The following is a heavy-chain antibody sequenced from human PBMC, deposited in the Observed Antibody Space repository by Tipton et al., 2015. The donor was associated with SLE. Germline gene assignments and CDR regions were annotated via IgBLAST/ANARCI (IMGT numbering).Heavy chain of an antibody. CDR2: INSPSSNI. CDR1: GFTFNRFT. CDR3: ARDVTYGYTYGVLSDS. V-gene: IGHV3-21*01. D-gene: IGHD5-18*01. J-gene: IGHJ4*02. Sequence: SLRLSCVASGFTFNRFTMNWVRQTPGKGLEWVASINSPSSNIFHADSLKGRFTISSDNAKNSIYLQINSLRVDDTGVYYCARDVTYGYTYGVLSDSWGQGTVVTVSS.